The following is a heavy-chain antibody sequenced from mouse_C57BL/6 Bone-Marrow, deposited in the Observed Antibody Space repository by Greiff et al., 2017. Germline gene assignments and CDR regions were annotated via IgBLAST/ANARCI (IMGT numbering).Heavy chain of an antibody. CDR1: GYPFTSYG. CDR2: IYPRSGNT. Sequence: VQLQQSGAELARPGASVKLSCKASGYPFTSYGISWVKQRTGQGLEWIGEIYPRSGNTYYNEKFKGKATLTADKSSSTAYMELRSLTSEDSAVYFCAREGYWGPGAYWGQGTLVTVSA. V-gene: IGHV1-81*01. D-gene: IGHD3-1*01. CDR3: AREGYWGPGAY. J-gene: IGHJ3*01.